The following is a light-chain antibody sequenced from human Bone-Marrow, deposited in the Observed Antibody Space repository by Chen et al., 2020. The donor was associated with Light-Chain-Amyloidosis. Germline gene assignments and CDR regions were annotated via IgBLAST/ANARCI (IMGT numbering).Light chain of an antibody. J-gene: IGLJ1*01. CDR3: SSYTSSSSSYV. CDR1: SSDVGGYNY. V-gene: IGLV2-14*01. CDR2: DVS. Sequence: QSALTQPASVSGSPGQSITISCTGTSSDVGGYNYVSWYQQHPGKAPKLMIYDVSSRPSGVSNRFSGSKSGNTAALTSAGLQAEDEADYYCSSYTSSSSSYVFGTGAKVTVL.